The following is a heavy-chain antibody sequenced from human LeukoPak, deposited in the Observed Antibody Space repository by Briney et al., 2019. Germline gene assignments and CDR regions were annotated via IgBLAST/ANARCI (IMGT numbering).Heavy chain of an antibody. J-gene: IGHJ5*02. CDR2: IIPIFGIA. CDR3: ARDELTPDIAPTLDP. Sequence: SVKVSCKASGGTFSSYAISWVRQAPGQGLEWMGRIIPIFGIANYAQKFQGRVTITADKSTSTAYMELSSLRSEDTAVYYCARDELTPDIAPTLDPWGQGTLVTVSS. CDR1: GGTFSSYA. V-gene: IGHV1-69*04. D-gene: IGHD2-15*01.